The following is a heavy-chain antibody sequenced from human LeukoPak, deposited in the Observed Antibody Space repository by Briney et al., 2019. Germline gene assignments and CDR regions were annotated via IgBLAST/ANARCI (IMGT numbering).Heavy chain of an antibody. D-gene: IGHD5-18*01. V-gene: IGHV4-34*01. Sequence: PSETLSLTCAVYGGSFSGYYWSWLRQPPGKGLEWIGEINHSGSTNYNPSLKSRVTISVDTSKNQFFLKLSSVTAADTAVYYCARGPKNSYGRSENWFDPWGQGTLVTVSS. CDR3: ARGPKNSYGRSENWFDP. J-gene: IGHJ5*02. CDR1: GGSFSGYY. CDR2: INHSGST.